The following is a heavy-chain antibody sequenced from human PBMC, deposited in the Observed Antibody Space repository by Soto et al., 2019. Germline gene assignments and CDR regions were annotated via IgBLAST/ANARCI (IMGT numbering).Heavy chain of an antibody. D-gene: IGHD1-26*01. Sequence: QVQLVESGGGVAQPGRSLRLSCAASGVTFSSYGMHWVRQAPGKGLEWVAVIWYAGSNKYYADSVKGRFTISRDNSKNTLYLQMTSLRAEDTAVYYCASAMGVLIGMDVWGQWTTVTVSS. CDR1: GVTFSSYG. J-gene: IGHJ6*02. CDR2: IWYAGSNK. V-gene: IGHV3-33*01. CDR3: ASAMGVLIGMDV.